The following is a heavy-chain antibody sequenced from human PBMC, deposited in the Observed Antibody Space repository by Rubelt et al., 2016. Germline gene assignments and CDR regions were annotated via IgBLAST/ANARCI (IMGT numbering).Heavy chain of an antibody. CDR1: GFTSSSYW. Sequence: EVQLVESGGGLVNPGGSLRLSCAASGFTSSSYWMTWVRQAPGKGLDWVAVIKQDGSEKYYVDSVKGRFTISRDNAKKSLYRQMNSLRAEDTAVYCCAVALAAPAFDVWGQGTMVTVSS. CDR2: IKQDGSEK. CDR3: AVALAAPAFDV. J-gene: IGHJ3*01. V-gene: IGHV3-7*01.